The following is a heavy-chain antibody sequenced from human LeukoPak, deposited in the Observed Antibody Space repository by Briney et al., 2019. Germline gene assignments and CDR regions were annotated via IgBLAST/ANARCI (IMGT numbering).Heavy chain of an antibody. D-gene: IGHD1-14*01. V-gene: IGHV3-7*01. CDR2: INQDGSET. CDR1: GFTFSSYW. J-gene: IGHJ4*02. Sequence: GGSLRLSCAASGFTFSSYWMSWLRQAPGKGLEWVANINQDGSETYSVDSVKGRFTISRDNAKNSLYLQMNSLRAEDTALYYCARDRAGGSVYWGQGTLVTVSS. CDR3: ARDRAGGSVY.